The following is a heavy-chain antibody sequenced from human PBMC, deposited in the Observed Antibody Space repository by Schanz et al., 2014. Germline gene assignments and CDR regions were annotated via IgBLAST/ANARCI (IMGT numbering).Heavy chain of an antibody. CDR2: ISYDGSNK. Sequence: VQLLESGGGLVQPGGSLRLSCAASGFTFNSYGLHWVRQAPGKGLEWVAVISYDGSNKYYADSVKGRFTISRDNSKNTLYLQMSSLRVEDTAVYYCAKDSSALYGRDDAFDIWGQGTMVTVSS. D-gene: IGHD6-19*01. CDR3: AKDSSALYGRDDAFDI. CDR1: GFTFNSYG. V-gene: IGHV3-30*18. J-gene: IGHJ3*02.